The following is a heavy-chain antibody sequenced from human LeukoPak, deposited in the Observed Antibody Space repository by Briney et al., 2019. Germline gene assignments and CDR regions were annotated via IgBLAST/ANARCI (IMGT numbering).Heavy chain of an antibody. J-gene: IGHJ3*02. V-gene: IGHV3-23*01. CDR2: ISGSGDTT. D-gene: IGHD6-19*01. CDR3: AKGQYSSGWYSTDAFDI. CDR1: GFTFSTYA. Sequence: GGSLRLSCAASGFTFSTYAMSWVRQAPGKGLEWVSSISGSGDTTYYADSVKGQFIISRDNSKNTLYLQMNSLRVEDTAVYYCAKGQYSSGWYSTDAFDIWGQGTMVTVSS.